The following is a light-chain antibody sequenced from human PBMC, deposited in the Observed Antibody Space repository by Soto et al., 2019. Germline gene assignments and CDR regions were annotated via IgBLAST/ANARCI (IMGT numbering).Light chain of an antibody. Sequence: EILLTQCPVTLSLSPGERATLSWRASQSVRTYLAWYQVKPGQAPRLLIYDASRRASGVPASFSGSGSATDFTLTISSLQTADFALYYCQQRNTWPPITFGQGTRLEIK. CDR2: DAS. CDR3: QQRNTWPPIT. J-gene: IGKJ5*01. V-gene: IGKV3-11*01. CDR1: QSVRTY.